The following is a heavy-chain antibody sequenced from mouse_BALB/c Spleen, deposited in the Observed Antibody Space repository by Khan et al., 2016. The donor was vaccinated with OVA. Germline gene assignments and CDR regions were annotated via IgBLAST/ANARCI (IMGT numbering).Heavy chain of an antibody. D-gene: IGHD1-1*01. CDR1: GYSFTSYW. CDR2: IYPGNSDT. J-gene: IGHJ3*01. V-gene: IGHV1-5*01. CDR3: TRAGYGAFAY. Sequence: VQLQQSGTVLARPGASVKMSCKASGYSFTSYWMHWVKQRPGQGLEWIGGIYPGNSDTSYNQQFKGKAKLTAVTSASTAYMELSSLTNEDSAVYYYTRAGYGAFAYWGQGTLVTVSA.